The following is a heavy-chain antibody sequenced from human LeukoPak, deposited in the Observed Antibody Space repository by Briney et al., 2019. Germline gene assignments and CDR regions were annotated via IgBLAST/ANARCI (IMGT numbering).Heavy chain of an antibody. V-gene: IGHV3-21*01. Sequence: GGSLRLSCAASGFTFSSYSMNWVRQAPGKGLEWFSSISSSSSYIYYADSVKGRFTISRDNAKNSLYLQMNSLRAEDTAVYYCARDRWELPDAFDIWGQGTMVTVSS. J-gene: IGHJ3*02. CDR3: ARDRWELPDAFDI. D-gene: IGHD1-26*01. CDR2: ISSSSSYI. CDR1: GFTFSSYS.